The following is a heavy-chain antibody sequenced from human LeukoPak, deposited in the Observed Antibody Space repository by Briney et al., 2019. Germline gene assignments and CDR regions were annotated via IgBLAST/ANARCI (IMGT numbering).Heavy chain of an antibody. D-gene: IGHD3-10*01. V-gene: IGHV1-46*01. Sequence: ASVKVSCKASGYTFTSYYMHWVRQASGQGLEWMGIINPSGGSTSYAQKFQGRVTMTRDMSTSTVYMELSSLRSEDTAVYYCAIPLDDSDYYMDVWGKGTTVTVSS. CDR1: GYTFTSYY. J-gene: IGHJ6*03. CDR3: AIPLDDSDYYMDV. CDR2: INPSGGST.